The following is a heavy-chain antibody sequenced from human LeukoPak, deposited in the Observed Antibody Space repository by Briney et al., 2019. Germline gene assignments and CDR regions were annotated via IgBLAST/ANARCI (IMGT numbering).Heavy chain of an antibody. CDR2: ISSSGSTI. V-gene: IGHV3-48*03. CDR1: GFTFSSYE. D-gene: IGHD3-9*01. Sequence: GGSLRLSCVASGFTFSSYEMNWVRQAPGKGREWDSFISSSGSTIYYADSVKGRFTISRDNAKNSLYLQMNSLRAEDTAVYYCARVRAPDYDILTGYRSSDYFDYWGQGTLVTVSS. J-gene: IGHJ4*02. CDR3: ARVRAPDYDILTGYRSSDYFDY.